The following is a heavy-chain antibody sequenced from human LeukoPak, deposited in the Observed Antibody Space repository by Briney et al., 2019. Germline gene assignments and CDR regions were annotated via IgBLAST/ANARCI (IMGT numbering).Heavy chain of an antibody. D-gene: IGHD3-10*01. CDR3: ARDYREVRGVTGFDY. CDR1: RFTFSSYA. V-gene: IGHV3-30-3*01. CDR2: ISYDGSNK. Sequence: GGSLRLSCAASRFTFSSYAMHWVRQAPGKGLEWVAVISYDGSNKYYADSVKGRFTISRDYSKNTLYLQMNSLRAEDTAVYYCARDYREVRGVTGFDYWGQGTLVTVSS. J-gene: IGHJ4*02.